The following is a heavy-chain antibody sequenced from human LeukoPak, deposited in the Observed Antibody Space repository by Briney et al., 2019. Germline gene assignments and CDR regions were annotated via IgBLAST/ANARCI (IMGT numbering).Heavy chain of an antibody. CDR3: AKGGYSSGWRNYFDY. J-gene: IGHJ4*02. V-gene: IGHV3-30*18. CDR1: GFTFSSYG. CDR2: ISYDGSNK. D-gene: IGHD6-19*01. Sequence: PGGSLRLSCAASGFTFSSYGMHWVRQAPGKGLEWVAVISYDGSNKYYADSVKGRFTISRDNSKNTLYLQMNSLRAEDTAVYYCAKGGYSSGWRNYFDYWGQGTLVTVSS.